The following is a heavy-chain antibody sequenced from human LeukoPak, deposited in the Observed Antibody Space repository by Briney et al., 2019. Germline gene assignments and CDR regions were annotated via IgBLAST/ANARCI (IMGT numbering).Heavy chain of an antibody. CDR2: ISGSGGST. CDR1: GFTFSSYG. Sequence: GGSLRLSCAASGFTFSSYGMSWVRQAPGKGLEWVSAISGSGGSTYYADSVKGRFTISRDNAKNSLYLQMNSLRAEDTAVYYCARDTRYAFDIWGQGTMVTVSS. D-gene: IGHD4-17*01. J-gene: IGHJ3*02. CDR3: ARDTRYAFDI. V-gene: IGHV3-23*01.